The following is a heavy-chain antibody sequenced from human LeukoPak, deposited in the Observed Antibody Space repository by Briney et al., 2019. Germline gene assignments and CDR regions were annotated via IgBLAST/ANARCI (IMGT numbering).Heavy chain of an antibody. CDR2: IKQDGSEK. J-gene: IGHJ4*02. V-gene: IGHV3-7*03. D-gene: IGHD5-18*01. Sequence: GGSLRLSCAASGFTFSSYGMHWVRQAPGKGLEWVANIKQDGSEKYYVDSVKGRFTISRDNAKNSLYLQMNSLRAEDTAVYYCASGGYSFFYWGQGTLVTVSS. CDR1: GFTFSSYG. CDR3: ASGGYSFFY.